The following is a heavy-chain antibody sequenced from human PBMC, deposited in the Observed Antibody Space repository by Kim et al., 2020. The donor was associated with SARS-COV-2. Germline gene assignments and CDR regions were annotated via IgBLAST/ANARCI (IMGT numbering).Heavy chain of an antibody. D-gene: IGHD3-9*01. CDR2: NYYSEST. V-gene: IGHV4-31*03. J-gene: IGHJ5*02. Sequence: SETLSLTCTVSGGSIRTGGYYWTWIRQHPGKGLEWMGHNYYSESTPYNPSLKSRFTISIDTSENQFSLNLSPVTAADTAVYYCARAAKYDVLTGYFNGFDPWGQGTLVTVSS. CDR3: ARAAKYDVLTGYFNGFDP. CDR1: GGSIRTGGYY.